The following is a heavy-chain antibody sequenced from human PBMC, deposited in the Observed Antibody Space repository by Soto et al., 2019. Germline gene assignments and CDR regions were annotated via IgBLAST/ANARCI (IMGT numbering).Heavy chain of an antibody. Sequence: GASVKVSCKASGYTFTSYAISWVRQAPGQGLEWMGWISAYNGNTNYAQKLQGRVTITTDTSTKVAYMEMTTLKSDDTAVYYCAREGFYAAGRYSYGYSPPRHYGLDVWGQGTTVTVSS. D-gene: IGHD3-10*01. J-gene: IGHJ6*02. CDR1: GYTFTSYA. V-gene: IGHV1-18*01. CDR3: AREGFYAAGRYSYGYSPPRHYGLDV. CDR2: ISAYNGNT.